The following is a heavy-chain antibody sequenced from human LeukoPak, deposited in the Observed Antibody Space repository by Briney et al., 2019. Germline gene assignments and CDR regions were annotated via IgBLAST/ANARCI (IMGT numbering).Heavy chain of an antibody. CDR1: GFSLRSYA. J-gene: IGHJ4*02. D-gene: IGHD6-19*01. CDR3: TRGSGPLYFDF. CDR2: MSHDGGTT. V-gene: IGHV3-64*02. Sequence: GGSLRLSCAASGFSLRSYAIHWVRQAPGKGLEYVSAMSHDGGTTYYAESVKGRFTVSRHNSRNMVYLQMGGLRAEDMAVYYCTRGSGPLYFDFWGQGTQVTVSS.